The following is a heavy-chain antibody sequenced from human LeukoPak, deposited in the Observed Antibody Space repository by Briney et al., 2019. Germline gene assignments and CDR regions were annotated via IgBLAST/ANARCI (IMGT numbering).Heavy chain of an antibody. J-gene: IGHJ4*02. CDR1: GGSFSGYY. CDR3: ARRGPLNYYDSSGYKY. D-gene: IGHD3-22*01. CDR2: INHSGST. Sequence: SETLSLTCAVYGGSFSGYYWSWIRQPPGKGLEWIGEINHSGSTNYNPSLKSRVTISVDTSKNQFSLKLSSVTAADTAVYYCARRGPLNYYDSSGYKYWGQGTLVTVSS. V-gene: IGHV4-34*01.